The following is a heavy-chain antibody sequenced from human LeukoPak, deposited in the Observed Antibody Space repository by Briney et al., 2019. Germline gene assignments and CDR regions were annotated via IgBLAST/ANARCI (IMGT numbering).Heavy chain of an antibody. J-gene: IGHJ6*02. D-gene: IGHD3-3*01. CDR2: IYHSGST. CDR3: ARSGYYGMDV. Sequence: ETLSLTCTVSGVSISSYYWSWIRQPPGKGLEWIGYIYHSGSTYYNPSLKSRVTISVDRSKNQFSLKLSSVTAADTAVYYCARSGYYGMDVWGQGTTVTVSS. CDR1: GVSISSYY. V-gene: IGHV4-59*12.